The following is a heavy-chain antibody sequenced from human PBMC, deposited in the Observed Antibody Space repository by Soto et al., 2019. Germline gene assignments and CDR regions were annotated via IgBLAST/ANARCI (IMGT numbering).Heavy chain of an antibody. J-gene: IGHJ4*02. CDR1: GGTFSSYA. Sequence: SVKVSCKASGGTFSSYAISWLRQSAGQGLEWMGGIIPIFGTANYAQKFQGRVTITADESTSTAYMELSSLRSEDTAVYYCASGIVLMVYATNYFDYWGQGTLVTVSS. D-gene: IGHD2-8*01. CDR3: ASGIVLMVYATNYFDY. CDR2: IIPIFGTA. V-gene: IGHV1-69*13.